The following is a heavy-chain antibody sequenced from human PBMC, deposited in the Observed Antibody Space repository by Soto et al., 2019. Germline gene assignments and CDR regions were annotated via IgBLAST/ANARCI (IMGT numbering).Heavy chain of an antibody. CDR2: INPNSGGT. D-gene: IGHD2-21*02. Sequence: QVQLVQSGAEVKKPGASVKVSCKASGYTFTGYYMHWVRQAPGQGLEWMGWINPNSGGTNYAQKFQGWGTMNRDTAIRTAYMELSRLRSDDTAVYYCARAHCGGDCYSGVDYWGQGTLVTVSS. V-gene: IGHV1-2*04. J-gene: IGHJ4*02. CDR1: GYTFTGYY. CDR3: ARAHCGGDCYSGVDY.